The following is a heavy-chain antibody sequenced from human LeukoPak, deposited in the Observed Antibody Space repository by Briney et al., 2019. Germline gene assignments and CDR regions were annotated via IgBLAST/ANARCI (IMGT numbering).Heavy chain of an antibody. Sequence: PGRSLRLSCAASGFTFSGYGMHWVRQAPDKGLEWVAVIWYDGNNKYYADSVKGRFTISRDNPKNTLYLQMNSLRAEDTAVYYCAKDWGYTTMVSYYFDYWGQGALSPSPQ. V-gene: IGHV3-33*06. CDR2: IWYDGNNK. CDR1: GFTFSGYG. D-gene: IGHD5-18*01. CDR3: AKDWGYTTMVSYYFDY. J-gene: IGHJ4*02.